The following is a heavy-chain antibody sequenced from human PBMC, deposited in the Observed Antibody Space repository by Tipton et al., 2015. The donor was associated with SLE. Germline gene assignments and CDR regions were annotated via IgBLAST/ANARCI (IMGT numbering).Heavy chain of an antibody. V-gene: IGHV4-4*07. CDR1: GGSISSYY. D-gene: IGHD3-10*01. CDR2: ISHSGAT. J-gene: IGHJ3*02. Sequence: TLSLTCTVSGGSISSYYWIWFRQPAGKGLEWLGSISHSGATFYNWSLNSRVTISVDTSKNQFSLNLSSVTAADTAVYYCARHVVRRYGDAFDIWGQGTMVTVPS. CDR3: ARHVVRRYGDAFDI.